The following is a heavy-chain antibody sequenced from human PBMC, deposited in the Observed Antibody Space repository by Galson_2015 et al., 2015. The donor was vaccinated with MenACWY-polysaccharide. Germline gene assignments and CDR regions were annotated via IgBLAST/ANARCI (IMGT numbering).Heavy chain of an antibody. V-gene: IGHV3-30*02. CDR2: IRYDGRDK. CDR3: AKDRTAAASDGDC. J-gene: IGHJ4*02. CDR1: GFTFSSYG. Sequence: LRLSCAASGFTFSSYGMHWVRQAPGKGLKWVAFIRYDGRDKYYADSVKGRFTLSRDNSKNTLYLQMDSLRAEDTAVYYCAKDRTAAASDGDCWGQGTLVTVSS. D-gene: IGHD6-13*01.